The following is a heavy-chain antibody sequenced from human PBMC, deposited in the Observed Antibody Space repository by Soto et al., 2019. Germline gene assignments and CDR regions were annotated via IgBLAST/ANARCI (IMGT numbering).Heavy chain of an antibody. CDR2: ISWNSGSI. CDR3: ARDWGVVDASHI. D-gene: IGHD3-16*01. Sequence: PGGSLRLSCAASGFTFDDYAMHWVRQAPGKGLEWVSGISWNSGSIAYADSVKGRFTISRDNAKNSLYLQMNSLRAEDTAVYYCARDWGVVDASHIWGQGTMVTVSS. J-gene: IGHJ3*02. CDR1: GFTFDDYA. V-gene: IGHV3-9*01.